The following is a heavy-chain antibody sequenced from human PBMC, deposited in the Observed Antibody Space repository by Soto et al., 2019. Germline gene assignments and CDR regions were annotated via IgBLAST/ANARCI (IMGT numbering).Heavy chain of an antibody. CDR3: AKSMDQDIVLGGMDV. J-gene: IGHJ6*02. CDR1: GFTFSSYG. D-gene: IGHD2-8*01. CDR2: ISYDGSNK. V-gene: IGHV3-30*18. Sequence: GGSLRLSCAASGFTFSSYGMHWVRQAPGKGLEWVAVISYDGSNKYYADSVKGRFTISRDNSKNTLYLQMNSLRAEDTAVYYCAKSMDQDIVLGGMDVWGQGTTVTVSS.